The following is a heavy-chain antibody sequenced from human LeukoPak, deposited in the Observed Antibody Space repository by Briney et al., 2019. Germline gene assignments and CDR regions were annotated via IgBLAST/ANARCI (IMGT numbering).Heavy chain of an antibody. CDR1: GGSISSSSYY. V-gene: IGHV4-39*07. CDR3: ARDLYGSGSYYYVDY. CDR2: IYYSGST. J-gene: IGHJ4*02. Sequence: PSETLSLTCTVSGGSISSSSYYWGWIRQPPGKGLEWIGSIYYSGSTYYNPSLKSRVTISVDTSKNQFSLKLSSVTAADTAVYYCARDLYGSGSYYYVDYWGQGTLVTVSS. D-gene: IGHD3-10*01.